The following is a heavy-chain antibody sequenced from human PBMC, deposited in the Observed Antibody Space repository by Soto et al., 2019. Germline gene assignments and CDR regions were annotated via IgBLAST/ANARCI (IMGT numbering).Heavy chain of an antibody. CDR1: GYSLTELS. D-gene: IGHD3-10*01. J-gene: IGHJ6*02. CDR3: ATVGRGSGSYYNRPKGYYYGMDV. Sequence: ASVRVSCKVSGYSLTELSMHWVRQAPGKGLEWMGGFDPEDGETIYAQKFQGRVTMTEDTSTDTAYMELSSLRSEDTAVYYCATVGRGSGSYYNRPKGYYYGMDVWG. V-gene: IGHV1-24*01. CDR2: FDPEDGET.